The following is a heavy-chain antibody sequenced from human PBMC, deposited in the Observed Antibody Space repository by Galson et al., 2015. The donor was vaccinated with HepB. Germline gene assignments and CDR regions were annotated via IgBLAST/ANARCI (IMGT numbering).Heavy chain of an antibody. V-gene: IGHV3-74*01. CDR1: GITLSGHW. Sequence: SLRLSCAASGITLSGHWMHWVRQTPGKGLVWVSRINSDGSTTNYADSVNGRFTISRDNAKNTLFLQMNSLRVEDTAVYYCARSNNGPLLWGQGTLVTVSS. D-gene: IGHD2-8*01. CDR2: INSDGSTT. CDR3: ARSNNGPLL. J-gene: IGHJ4*02.